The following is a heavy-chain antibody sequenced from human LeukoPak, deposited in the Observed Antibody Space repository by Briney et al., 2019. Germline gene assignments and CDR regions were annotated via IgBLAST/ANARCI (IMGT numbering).Heavy chain of an antibody. CDR3: AKSYDSSGYAFDI. CDR2: ISYDGSNK. Sequence: HPGRSLRLSCAASGFTFSSYGMHWVRQAPGKGLEWVAVISYDGSNKYYADSVKGRFTISRDNSKNTLYLQMNSLRAEDTAVYYCAKSYDSSGYAFDIWGQGTMVTVSS. CDR1: GFTFSSYG. D-gene: IGHD3-22*01. J-gene: IGHJ3*02. V-gene: IGHV3-30*18.